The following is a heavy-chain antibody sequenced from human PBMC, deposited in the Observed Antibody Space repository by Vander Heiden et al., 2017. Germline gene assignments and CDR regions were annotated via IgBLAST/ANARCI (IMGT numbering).Heavy chain of an antibody. J-gene: IGHJ6*02. CDR1: GYSCTSYW. CDR3: VRHKVTVIRGVLSYYHYYGLDV. D-gene: IGHD3-10*01. CDR2: IYPGDPET. V-gene: IGHV5-51*01. Sequence: EVQLVQSGGEVKKPGESLKISCKGSGYSCTSYWIGWVRQRPGKGLEDRGFIYPGDPETRYSPSFQGQVTISVDKSVTTAYLQWSSLKASDTAIYYCVRHKVTVIRGVLSYYHYYGLDVWGLGTTVTVSS.